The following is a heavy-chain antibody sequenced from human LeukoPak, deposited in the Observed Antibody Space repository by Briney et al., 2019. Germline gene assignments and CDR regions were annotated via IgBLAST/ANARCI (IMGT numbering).Heavy chain of an antibody. CDR3: ARDLSRSYFEY. J-gene: IGHJ4*02. Sequence: GGSLRLSWAASGFTFDEYTMHWVRQAPGKGLEWVAVISYDGSNKYYADSVKGRFTISRDNSKNTLCLQMNSLRAEDTAVYYCARDLSRSYFEYWGQGTLVTVSS. D-gene: IGHD2/OR15-2a*01. V-gene: IGHV3-30-3*01. CDR2: ISYDGSNK. CDR1: GFTFDEYT.